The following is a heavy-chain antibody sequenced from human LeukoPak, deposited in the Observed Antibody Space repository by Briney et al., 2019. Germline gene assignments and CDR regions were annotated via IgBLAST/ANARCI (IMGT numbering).Heavy chain of an antibody. V-gene: IGHV4-4*07. Sequence: SETLSLTGSVSGGSISSYYWSWIRQSAEKGLEWIGRIYTSGSIDYNPSLKSRVTISVDKSKNQFSLKLRSVTAADTAVYYCARDNCTTAVRYWFDPWGQGTLVTVSS. CDR3: ARDNCTTAVRYWFDP. D-gene: IGHD2-8*01. CDR1: GGSISSYY. CDR2: IYTSGSI. J-gene: IGHJ5*02.